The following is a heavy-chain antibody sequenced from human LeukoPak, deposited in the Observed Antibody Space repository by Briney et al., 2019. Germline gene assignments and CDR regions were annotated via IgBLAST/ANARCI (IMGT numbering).Heavy chain of an antibody. CDR1: GYSFTSYW. D-gene: IGHD3-16*01. J-gene: IGHJ4*02. CDR2: IYPGDSNT. V-gene: IGHV5-51*01. CDR3: ARPGQLGEYTPYYFDY. Sequence: GESLKISCQVSGYSFTSYWIAWVRQMPGKGLEWMGIIYPGDSNTRYSPSFQGQVTISADKSISTAYLQWSSLKASDTAMYYCARPGQLGEYTPYYFDYWGQGVLVTVSS.